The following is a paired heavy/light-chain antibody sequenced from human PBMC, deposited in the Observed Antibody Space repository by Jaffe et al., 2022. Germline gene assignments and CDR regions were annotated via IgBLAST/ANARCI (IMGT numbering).Heavy chain of an antibody. J-gene: IGHJ6*03. CDR2: IYYSGST. D-gene: IGHD3-10*01. V-gene: IGHV4-59*01. CDR1: GGSISSYY. CDR3: ARVNVRGVIIKVLYYYYMDV. Sequence: QVQLQESGPGLVKPSETLSLTCTVSGGSISSYYWSWIRQPPGKGLEWIGYIYYSGSTNYNPSLKSRVTISVDTSKNQFSLKLSSVTAADTAVYYCARVNVRGVIIKVLYYYYMDVWGKGTTVTVSS.
Light chain of an antibody. CDR3: NSRDSSGNHLGVV. J-gene: IGLJ2*01. CDR1: SLRSYY. CDR2: GKN. V-gene: IGLV3-19*01. Sequence: SSELTQDPAVSVALGQTVRITCQGDSLRSYYASWYQQKPGQAPVLVIYGKNNRPSGIPDRFSGSSSGNTASLTITGAQAEDEADYYCNSRDSSGNHLGVVFGGGTKLTVL.